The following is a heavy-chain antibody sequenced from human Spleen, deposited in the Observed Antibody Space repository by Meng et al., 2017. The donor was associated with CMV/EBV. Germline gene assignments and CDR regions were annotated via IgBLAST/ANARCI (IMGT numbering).Heavy chain of an antibody. CDR2: IYYSGST. CDR1: GGSISSYY. CDR3: ARASQQLMDWYFDL. Sequence: SETLSLTCTVSGGSISSYYWSWIRQPPGKGLEWIGYIYYSGSTNYNPSLKSRVTISVDTSKNQFSLKLSSVTAADTAVYYCARASQQLMDWYFDLLGRGTLVTVSS. D-gene: IGHD6-13*01. V-gene: IGHV4-59*01. J-gene: IGHJ2*01.